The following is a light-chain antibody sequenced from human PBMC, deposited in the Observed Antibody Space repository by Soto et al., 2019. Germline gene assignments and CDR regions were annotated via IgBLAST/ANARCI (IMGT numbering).Light chain of an antibody. Sequence: EIVLTQSPGTLSLSPGERATLSCRASQSVSSSYLAWYQRKPGQAPRLLIYGASSRATGIPDRFSGSGSGTDFTLTISRLEPEDFAVYYCQQYGSSPRRYTFGQGTKLEIK. V-gene: IGKV3-20*01. CDR3: QQYGSSPRRYT. CDR1: QSVSSSY. J-gene: IGKJ2*01. CDR2: GAS.